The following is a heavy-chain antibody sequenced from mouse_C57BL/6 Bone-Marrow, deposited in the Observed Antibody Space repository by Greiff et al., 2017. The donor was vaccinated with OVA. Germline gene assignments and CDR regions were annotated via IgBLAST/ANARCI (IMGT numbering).Heavy chain of an antibody. J-gene: IGHJ4*01. CDR1: GFTFSSYA. CDR2: ISDGGSYT. V-gene: IGHV5-4*01. Sequence: EVKLMESGGGLVKPGGSLKLSCAASGFTFSSYAMSWVRQTPEKRLEWVATISDGGSYTYYTDNVKGRFTLSRDKAKNNLYLQMSHLKSEDTAMYYCARDCYAMDYWGQGTSVTVSS. CDR3: ARDCYAMDY.